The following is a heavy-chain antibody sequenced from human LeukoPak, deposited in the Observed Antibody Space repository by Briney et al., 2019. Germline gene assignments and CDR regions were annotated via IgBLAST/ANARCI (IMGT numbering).Heavy chain of an antibody. Sequence: SETLSLTCTVSGGSISSYYWSWIRQPPGKGLQWIGYIYYSGSTNYNPSLKSRVTISVDTSKNQFSLKLSSVTAADTAVYYCARGKRRQYYDSSGYHPGGYYFDYWGQGTLVTVSS. J-gene: IGHJ4*02. V-gene: IGHV4-59*01. CDR3: ARGKRRQYYDSSGYHPGGYYFDY. D-gene: IGHD3-22*01. CDR1: GGSISSYY. CDR2: IYYSGST.